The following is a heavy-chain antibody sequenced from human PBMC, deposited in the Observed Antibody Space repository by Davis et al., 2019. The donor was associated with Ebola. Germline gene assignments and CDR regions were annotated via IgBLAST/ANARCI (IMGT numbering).Heavy chain of an antibody. CDR2: ISGSSNYI. D-gene: IGHD4-17*01. V-gene: IGHV3-21*06. CDR1: GFTFNTHG. Sequence: GESLKIPCDVAGFTFNTHGMDWVRHAPGKGLEWVSSISGSSNYIWYSDSVKGRFTVSRDNLKNSVFLEMTSLRADDSGVYYCARPHYGDYDYFDYWGRGTLVTVSS. CDR3: ARPHYGDYDYFDY. J-gene: IGHJ4*02.